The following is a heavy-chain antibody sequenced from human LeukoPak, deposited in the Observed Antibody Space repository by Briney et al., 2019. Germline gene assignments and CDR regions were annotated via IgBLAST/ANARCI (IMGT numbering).Heavy chain of an antibody. CDR1: GFTFSSYA. CDR2: TSYDGSNK. CDR3: ARDDGDYGRFDY. Sequence: GGSLRLSCAASGFTFSSYAMHWVRQAPGKGLEWVAVTSYDGSNKYYADSVKGRFTISRDNSKNTLYLQMNSLRAEDTAVYYCARDDGDYGRFDYWGQGTLVTVSS. J-gene: IGHJ4*02. V-gene: IGHV3-30-3*01. D-gene: IGHD4-17*01.